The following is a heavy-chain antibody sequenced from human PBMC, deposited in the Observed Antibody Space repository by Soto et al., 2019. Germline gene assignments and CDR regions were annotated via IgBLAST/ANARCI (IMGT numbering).Heavy chain of an antibody. D-gene: IGHD2-2*01. CDR3: ARDEVPAANWLDR. J-gene: IGHJ5*02. CDR2: ISGYNGNT. CDR1: GYIFISYG. V-gene: IGHV1-18*01. Sequence: ASVKVSCKASGYIFISYGITWVRQAPGQGLEWMGWISGYNGNTKYADKLQGRVTMTTDTSTTTAYMELRSLRSDDTAVYYCARDEVPAANWLDRWGQGTQVTVS.